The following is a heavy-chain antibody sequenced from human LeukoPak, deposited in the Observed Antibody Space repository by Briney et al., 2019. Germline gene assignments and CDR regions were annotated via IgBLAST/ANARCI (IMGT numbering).Heavy chain of an antibody. CDR1: GGSISSSSYY. CDR3: ARGGGYASPIGY. V-gene: IGHV4-39*01. D-gene: IGHD5-12*01. J-gene: IGHJ4*02. Sequence: SETLSLTCTVSGGSISSSSYYWGWIRQPPGKGLEWIGSIYYSGSTYYNPSLKSRVTISVDTPKNQFSLKLSSVTAADTAVYYCARGGGYASPIGYWGQGALVTVSS. CDR2: IYYSGST.